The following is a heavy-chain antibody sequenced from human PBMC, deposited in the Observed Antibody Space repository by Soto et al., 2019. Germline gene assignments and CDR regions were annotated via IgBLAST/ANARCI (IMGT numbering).Heavy chain of an antibody. Sequence: QVQLVESGGGVVQPGRSLRLSCAASGFTFSDYGMQWVRQAPGKGLEWVAVASRDGSTKFYADSVKGRFTISRDNSKNTLDLQLNSLRPEDTAVYYCARGLRDFDWRLPFGYWGQGTLVTVSS. CDR1: GFTFSDYG. J-gene: IGHJ4*02. D-gene: IGHD3-9*01. V-gene: IGHV3-30*03. CDR2: ASRDGSTK. CDR3: ARGLRDFDWRLPFGY.